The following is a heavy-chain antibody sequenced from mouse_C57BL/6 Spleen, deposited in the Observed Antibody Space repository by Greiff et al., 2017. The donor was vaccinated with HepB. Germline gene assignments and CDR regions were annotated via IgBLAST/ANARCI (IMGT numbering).Heavy chain of an antibody. CDR3: ARLLYYGSSYFDY. CDR2: ISSGSSTI. CDR1: GFTFSDYG. V-gene: IGHV5-17*01. Sequence: EVHLVESGGGLVKPGGSLKLSCAASGFTFSDYGMHWVRQAPEKGLEWVAYISSGSSTIYYADTVKGRFTISRDNAKNTLFLQMTSLRSEDTAMYYCARLLYYGSSYFDYWGQGTTLTVSS. J-gene: IGHJ2*01. D-gene: IGHD1-1*01.